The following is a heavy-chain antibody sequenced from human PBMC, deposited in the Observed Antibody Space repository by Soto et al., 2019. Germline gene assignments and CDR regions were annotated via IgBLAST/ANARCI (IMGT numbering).Heavy chain of an antibody. CDR3: ATQEVGGSYVYTFDP. J-gene: IGHJ5*02. V-gene: IGHV4-39*01. CDR2: IYYSGST. D-gene: IGHD1-26*01. CDR1: GGSITSSSYY. Sequence: QLHLRESGPGLVKPSETLSLTCTVSGGSITSSSYYWGWIRQPPGKGLEWIGSIYYSGSTYYNPSPTRRVTISVDTSKNQFSLMLSSVTAADTAVYYCATQEVGGSYVYTFDPWGQGTLVTVSS.